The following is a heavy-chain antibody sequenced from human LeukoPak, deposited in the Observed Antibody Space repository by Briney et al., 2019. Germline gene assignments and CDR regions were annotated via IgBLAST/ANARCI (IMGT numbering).Heavy chain of an antibody. J-gene: IGHJ2*01. CDR3: ARGLGVVTPQSEQPKPRYFDP. D-gene: IGHD2-21*02. V-gene: IGHV1-18*01. Sequence: ASVNVSCKASGYTFISYRISWVRQAAGQGREWMGWISGYNGKTNYAQNLQGRVTMPTDTSTSTAYMELRTLRSDETAVYYRARGLGVVTPQSEQPKPRYFDPWGRGTQVTVSS. CDR2: ISGYNGKT. CDR1: GYTFISYR.